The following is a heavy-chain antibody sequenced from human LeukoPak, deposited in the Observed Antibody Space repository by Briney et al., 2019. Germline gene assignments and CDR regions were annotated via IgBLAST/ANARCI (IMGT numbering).Heavy chain of an antibody. CDR1: GYTLTELS. Sequence: GASVKVSCKVSGYTLTELSMHWVRQAPGKGLEWMGGSDPEDGETIYAQKFQGRVTMTEDTSTDTAYMELSSLRSEDTAAYYCATGNYYDSSVPALGIWGQGTMVTVSS. D-gene: IGHD3-22*01. CDR3: ATGNYYDSSVPALGI. V-gene: IGHV1-24*01. J-gene: IGHJ3*02. CDR2: SDPEDGET.